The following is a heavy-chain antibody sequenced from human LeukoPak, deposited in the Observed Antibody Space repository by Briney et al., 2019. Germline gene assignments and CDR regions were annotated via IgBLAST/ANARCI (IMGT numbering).Heavy chain of an antibody. D-gene: IGHD3-10*01. V-gene: IGHV1-18*01. J-gene: IGHJ4*02. CDR1: GYTFTSYG. CDR2: ISAYNGNT. CDR3: ARMLPYYYGSGSYLDY. Sequence: ASVKVSCKASGYTFTSYGISWVRQAPGQGLEWMGWISAYNGNTNYAQKLQGRVTMTTDTSTSTAYMELRSLRSDDTAVYYCARMLPYYYGSGSYLDYWGQGTLVTVSS.